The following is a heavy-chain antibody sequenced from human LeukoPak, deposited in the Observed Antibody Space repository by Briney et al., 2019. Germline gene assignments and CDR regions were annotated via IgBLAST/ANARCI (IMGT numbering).Heavy chain of an antibody. CDR1: GFTFSTYG. Sequence: PGGSLRLSCAASGFTFSTYGMTWVRQAPGKGLEWVSAISASGGSTYYADSVKGRFTVSRDNSKNTLYLQMNSLRAEDTALYYCARVAPLTYGSGSYYLIDYWGQGTLLTVSS. V-gene: IGHV3-23*01. J-gene: IGHJ4*02. CDR2: ISASGGST. D-gene: IGHD3-10*01. CDR3: ARVAPLTYGSGSYYLIDY.